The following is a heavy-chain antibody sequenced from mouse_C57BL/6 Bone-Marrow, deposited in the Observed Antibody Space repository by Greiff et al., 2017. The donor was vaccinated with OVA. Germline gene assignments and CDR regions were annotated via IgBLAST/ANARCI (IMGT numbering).Heavy chain of an antibody. D-gene: IGHD1-1*01. CDR2: IDPENGDP. J-gene: IGHJ3*01. CDR3: TKDYGSSWAY. Sequence: VQLQQSGAELVRPGASVKLSCTASGFNIQDDYMHWVKQRPEPGLEWIGWIDPENGDPEYASKFQGKATITADTSSNTAYLQLSSLTSEDTAVYYCTKDYGSSWAYWGQGTLVTVSA. V-gene: IGHV14-4*01. CDR1: GFNIQDDY.